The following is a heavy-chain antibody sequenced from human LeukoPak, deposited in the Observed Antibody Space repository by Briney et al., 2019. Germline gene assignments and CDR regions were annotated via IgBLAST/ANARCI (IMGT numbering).Heavy chain of an antibody. J-gene: IGHJ5*02. Sequence: PSETLSLTCTVSGDSINNYYWSWIRQPAGKGLEWIGRIYSTGTTNYNPSLKSRVTMSVDTSKNQFSLKLSSVTAADTAVYYCAKVQYGTFNWFDPWGQGTLVTVSS. CDR3: AKVQYGTFNWFDP. CDR2: IYSTGTT. V-gene: IGHV4-4*07. CDR1: GDSINNYY. D-gene: IGHD2/OR15-2a*01.